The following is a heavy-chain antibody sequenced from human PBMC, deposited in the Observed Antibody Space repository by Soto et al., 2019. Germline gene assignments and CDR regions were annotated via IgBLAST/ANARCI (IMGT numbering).Heavy chain of an antibody. CDR3: AKDTGWNYYGMDV. CDR2: IWYDGSNK. D-gene: IGHD4-17*01. CDR1: GFTFNNYG. Sequence: QVQLVESGGGVVQPGRSLRLSCVASGFTFNNYGIHWVRQAPGKGLEWVAFIWYDGSNKHYTDSVKGRFTISRDTSKNTLYLQMNSLRAEDTAVYYCAKDTGWNYYGMDVWGQGTTVTVSS. J-gene: IGHJ6*02. V-gene: IGHV3-33*06.